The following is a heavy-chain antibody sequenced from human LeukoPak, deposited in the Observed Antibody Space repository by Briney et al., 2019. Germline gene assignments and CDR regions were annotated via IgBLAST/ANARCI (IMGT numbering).Heavy chain of an antibody. CDR2: ISYVGSNK. CDR3: ARPQVVVPAAILDY. Sequence: PGGSLRLSCAASGFTFSSYAMHWVRQAPGKGLEWVAVISYVGSNKYYADSVKGRFTISRDNSKNTLYLEMNSLRAEDTAVYYCARPQVVVPAAILDYWGQGTLVTVSS. V-gene: IGHV3-30*01. J-gene: IGHJ4*02. CDR1: GFTFSSYA. D-gene: IGHD2-2*02.